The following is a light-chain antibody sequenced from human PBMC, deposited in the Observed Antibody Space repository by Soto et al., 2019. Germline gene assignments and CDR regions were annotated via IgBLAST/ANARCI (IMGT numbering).Light chain of an antibody. Sequence: EVVMTQSPATLSVSAGERATLSCRTSQSVSSNLAWYQQKPGQAPRLLIYGASTRATGIPARFSGSGSGTEFTLTISSLQSEDFAVYYCQQYNNWPPITFGQGTRLEIK. CDR3: QQYNNWPPIT. CDR2: GAS. V-gene: IGKV3-15*01. J-gene: IGKJ5*01. CDR1: QSVSSN.